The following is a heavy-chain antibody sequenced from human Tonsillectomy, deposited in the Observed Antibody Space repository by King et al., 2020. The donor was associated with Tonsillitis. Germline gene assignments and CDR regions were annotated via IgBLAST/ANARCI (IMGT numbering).Heavy chain of an antibody. CDR3: AKDRGLLDYYYGMDV. V-gene: IGHV3-9*01. D-gene: IGHD1-26*01. J-gene: IGHJ6*02. CDR2: ISWNSGSI. CDR1: GFTFDDYA. Sequence: VQLVESGGGLVQPGRSLRLSCAASGFTFDDYAMHWVRQAPGKGLEWVSGISWNSGSIGYADSVKGRFTISRDNAKNSPYLQMNSLRAEDTALYYCAKDRGLLDYYYGMDVWGQGTTVTVSS.